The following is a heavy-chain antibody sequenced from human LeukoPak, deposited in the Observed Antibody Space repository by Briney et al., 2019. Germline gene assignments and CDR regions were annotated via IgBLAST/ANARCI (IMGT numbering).Heavy chain of an antibody. J-gene: IGHJ4*02. Sequence: SETLSLTCTVSGGSIGSYYWSWIRQPPGKGLEWIGYIYYSGSTYYNPSLKSRVTISVDTSKNQFSLKVSSVTAADTAVYYCVRCESSGYYFDYWGQGTLVTVSS. D-gene: IGHD3-22*01. CDR3: VRCESSGYYFDY. CDR2: IYYSGST. V-gene: IGHV4-59*01. CDR1: GGSIGSYY.